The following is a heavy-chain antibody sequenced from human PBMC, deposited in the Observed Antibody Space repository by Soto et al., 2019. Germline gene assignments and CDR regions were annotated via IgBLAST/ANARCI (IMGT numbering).Heavy chain of an antibody. CDR2: ISYDGSNK. CDR1: GFTFSSYV. CDR3: ARHSVGGLLLYYFDY. J-gene: IGHJ4*02. V-gene: IGHV3-30-3*01. D-gene: IGHD1-26*01. Sequence: PGVSLRLSCAASGFTFSSYVMHWVRQAPGKGLQWVAVISYDGSNKYYADSVKGRFTISRDNSKNTLYLQMNSLRAEDTTVYYCARHSVGGLLLYYFDYWGQGTLVTVSS.